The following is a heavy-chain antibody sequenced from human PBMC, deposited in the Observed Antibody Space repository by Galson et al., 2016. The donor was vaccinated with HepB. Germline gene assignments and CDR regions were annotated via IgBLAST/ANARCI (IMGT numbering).Heavy chain of an antibody. V-gene: IGHV3-30*04. CDR3: ARDFSPYRELHYFDY. CDR1: GFTFSDHA. Sequence: LRLSCAASGFTFSDHAIYWVRQPPGKGLEWVALISYYYVQEFYADSVKGRFTISRDNSKSTVYLQMNDLTIEDTAMYFCARDFSPYRELHYFDYWGQGTLVTVSS. J-gene: IGHJ4*02. D-gene: IGHD1-7*01. CDR2: ISYYYVQE.